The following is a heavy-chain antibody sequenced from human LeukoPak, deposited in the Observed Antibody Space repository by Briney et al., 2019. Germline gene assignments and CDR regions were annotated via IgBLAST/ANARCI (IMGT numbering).Heavy chain of an antibody. CDR3: ARGVPGIAAAGFDY. D-gene: IGHD6-13*01. CDR2: INPNSGNT. Sequence: GASVKVSCKASGYTFTSYDINWVRPATGQGLEWMGWINPNSGNTGYAQKFQGRVTMTRNTSISTAYMELSSLRSEDTAVYYCARGVPGIAAAGFDYWGQGTLVTVSS. CDR1: GYTFTSYD. V-gene: IGHV1-8*01. J-gene: IGHJ4*02.